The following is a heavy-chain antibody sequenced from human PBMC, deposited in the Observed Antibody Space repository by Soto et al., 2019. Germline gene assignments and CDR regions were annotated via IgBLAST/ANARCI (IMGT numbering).Heavy chain of an antibody. CDR1: GFTFSSYG. CDR3: ARDEGSCIGCEYFQH. Sequence: QVQLVESGGGVVQPGRSLRLSCAASGFTFSSYGMHWVRQAPGKGLEWVAVIWYDGSNKYYADSVKGRFTISRDNSKNTLYLQMNSLRAEDTAVYYCARDEGSCIGCEYFQHWGQGTLVTVSS. J-gene: IGHJ1*01. D-gene: IGHD2-15*01. V-gene: IGHV3-33*01. CDR2: IWYDGSNK.